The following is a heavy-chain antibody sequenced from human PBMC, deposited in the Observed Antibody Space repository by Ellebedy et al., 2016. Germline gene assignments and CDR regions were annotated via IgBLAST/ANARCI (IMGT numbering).Heavy chain of an antibody. CDR2: ISGSGGST. J-gene: IGHJ4*02. Sequence: GGSLRLSCAASGFTFSSYAMSWVRQAPGKGLEWVSAISGSGGSTYYADSVKGRFTISRDNSKNTQYLQMNSLRAEDTAVYYCAKGTVECSGGSCYSRRYFDYWGQGTLVTVSS. CDR3: AKGTVECSGGSCYSRRYFDY. D-gene: IGHD2-15*01. V-gene: IGHV3-23*01. CDR1: GFTFSSYA.